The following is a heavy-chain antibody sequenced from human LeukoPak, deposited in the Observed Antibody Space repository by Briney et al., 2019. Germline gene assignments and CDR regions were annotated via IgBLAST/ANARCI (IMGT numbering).Heavy chain of an antibody. CDR3: SRDHDYFDSGGYSPLLDY. V-gene: IGHV3-66*01. Sequence: GGPLRLSCAAPGFTVSSNYMSWVRQAPGKGLEWVSVIYRGGSTYYADSVKGRFTISRDNAKNSLYLQMNSLRAEDTAVYYCSRDHDYFDSGGYSPLLDYWGQGTLVTVSS. D-gene: IGHD3-22*01. CDR1: GFTVSSNY. J-gene: IGHJ4*02. CDR2: IYRGGST.